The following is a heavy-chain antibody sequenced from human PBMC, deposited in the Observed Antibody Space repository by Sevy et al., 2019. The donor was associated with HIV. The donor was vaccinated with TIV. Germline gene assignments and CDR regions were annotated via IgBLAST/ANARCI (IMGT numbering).Heavy chain of an antibody. J-gene: IGHJ3*01. D-gene: IGHD6-13*01. CDR3: ARDLIIAAAGTDDFDL. Sequence: ASVKVSCKASGYTFTSYGISWVRQAPGQGLEWMGWISAYNGNTNYAQKLQGRVTMTTDTSTSTAYMELRSLRSDDTAVYDCARDLIIAAAGTDDFDLWGQGTMVTVSS. CDR1: GYTFTSYG. V-gene: IGHV1-18*01. CDR2: ISAYNGNT.